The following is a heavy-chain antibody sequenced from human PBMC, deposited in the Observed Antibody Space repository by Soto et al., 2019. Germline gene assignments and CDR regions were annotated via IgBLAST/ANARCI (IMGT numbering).Heavy chain of an antibody. CDR2: IIPIFGTA. D-gene: IGHD2-2*01. CDR1: GGTFSSYA. CDR3: ARVRGHCSSTSCYRGGYYYYYGMDV. J-gene: IGHJ6*02. V-gene: IGHV1-69*13. Sequence: ASVKVSCKASGGTFSSYAISWVRQAPGQGLEWMGGIIPIFGTANYAQKFQGRVTITADESTSTAYMELSSLRSEDTAVYYCARVRGHCSSTSCYRGGYYYYYGMDVWGQGTTVTSP.